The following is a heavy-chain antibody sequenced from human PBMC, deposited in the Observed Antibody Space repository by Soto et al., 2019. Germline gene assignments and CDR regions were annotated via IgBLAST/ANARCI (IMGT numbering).Heavy chain of an antibody. CDR2: TSNGGNT. CDR1: GFPFSTYA. Sequence: EVQLLESGGGLVHRGGSLRLSCEASGFPFSTYAMTWVRQVPGKGLEWVSTTSNGGNTEFAESVRGRFTVFRDNSKNTIYLQMSSLRAEDSAIYFCARDFRPGLIVPTKSGFDPWGQGTPVTVSS. D-gene: IGHD2-15*01. CDR3: ARDFRPGLIVPTKSGFDP. V-gene: IGHV3-23*01. J-gene: IGHJ5*02.